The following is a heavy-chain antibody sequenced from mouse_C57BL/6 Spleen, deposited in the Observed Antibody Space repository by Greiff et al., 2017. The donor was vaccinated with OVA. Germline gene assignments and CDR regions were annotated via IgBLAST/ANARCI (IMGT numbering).Heavy chain of an antibody. CDR3: ARDQNYYGSSYGYFDV. J-gene: IGHJ1*03. D-gene: IGHD1-1*01. CDR2: ISDGGSYT. V-gene: IGHV5-4*01. CDR1: GFTFSSYA. Sequence: EVNVVESGGGLVKPGGSLKLSCAASGFTFSSYAMSWVRQTPEKRLEWVATISDGGSYTYYPDNVKGRFTISRDNAKNNLYLQMSHLKSEDTAMYYCARDQNYYGSSYGYFDVWGTGTTVTVSS.